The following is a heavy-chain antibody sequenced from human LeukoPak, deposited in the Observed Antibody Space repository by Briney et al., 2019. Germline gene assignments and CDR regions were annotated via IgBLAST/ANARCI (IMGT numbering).Heavy chain of an antibody. CDR1: GGSISSYY. J-gene: IGHJ4*02. V-gene: IGHV4-59*08. CDR2: IYYSGST. D-gene: IGHD4-4*01. CDR3: ARHTTMAHFDY. Sequence: SETLSLTCTVSGGSISSYYWSWIRQPPGKGLEWIGYIYYSGSTNYNPSLESRVTISVDTSKNQFSLKLTSVTAADTAVYYCARHTTMAHFDYWGQGTLVTVSS.